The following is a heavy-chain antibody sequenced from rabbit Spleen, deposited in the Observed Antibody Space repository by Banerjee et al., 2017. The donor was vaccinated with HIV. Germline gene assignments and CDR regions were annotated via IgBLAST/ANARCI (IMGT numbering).Heavy chain of an antibody. V-gene: IGHV1S45*01. J-gene: IGHJ4*01. CDR1: GLDFSSSYW. D-gene: IGHD1-1*01. CDR3: ARSDISNDHYNL. Sequence: EESGGGLVQPEGSLTLTCTASGLDFSSSYWICWVRQAPGKGLEWIACIDDGSSANRYYASWAKGRFTISKTSSTTVTLQMTSLTAADTATYFCARSDISNDHYNLWGPGTLVTVS. CDR2: IDDGSSANR.